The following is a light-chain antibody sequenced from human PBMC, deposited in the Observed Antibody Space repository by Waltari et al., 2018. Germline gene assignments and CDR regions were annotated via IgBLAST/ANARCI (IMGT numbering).Light chain of an antibody. Sequence: QSALTQPRSVAGSPGQSVTISCTGTSRDVGGHNYVPWYQQQPAKAPKLILYYINKRPSWVPHRFSCSNSCNTAALTVSALQAADEADYYCCSSVGSSIYLVFGGGTKLTVL. V-gene: IGLV2-11*01. J-gene: IGLJ3*02. CDR2: YIN. CDR3: CSSVGSSIYLV. CDR1: SRDVGGHNY.